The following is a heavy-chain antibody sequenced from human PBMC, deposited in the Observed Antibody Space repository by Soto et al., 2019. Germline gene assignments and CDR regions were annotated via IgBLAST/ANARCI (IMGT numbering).Heavy chain of an antibody. Sequence: GGSLRLSCAASGFTFSSYWMSWVRQAPGKGLEWVANIKQDGSEKYYVDSVKGRFTISRDNAKNSLYLQMNSLRAEDTAVYYCARDGGGHCISTSCYYLTPNYYYYYMDVWGKGTTVTVSS. V-gene: IGHV3-7*01. CDR3: ARDGGGHCISTSCYYLTPNYYYYYMDV. D-gene: IGHD2-2*01. CDR2: IKQDGSEK. CDR1: GFTFSSYW. J-gene: IGHJ6*03.